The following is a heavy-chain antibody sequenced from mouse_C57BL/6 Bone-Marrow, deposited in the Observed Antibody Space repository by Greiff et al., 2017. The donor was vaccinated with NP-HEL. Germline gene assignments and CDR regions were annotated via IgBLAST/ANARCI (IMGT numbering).Heavy chain of an antibody. D-gene: IGHD4-1*01. V-gene: IGHV1-19*01. J-gene: IGHJ3*01. Sequence: EVQRVESGPVLVKPGASVKMSCKASGYTFTDYYMNWVKQSHGKSLEWIGVINPYNGGTSYNQKFKGKATLTVDKSSSTAYMELNSLTSEDSAVYYCARIGTEWFAYWGQGTLVTVSA. CDR2: INPYNGGT. CDR3: ARIGTEWFAY. CDR1: GYTFTDYY.